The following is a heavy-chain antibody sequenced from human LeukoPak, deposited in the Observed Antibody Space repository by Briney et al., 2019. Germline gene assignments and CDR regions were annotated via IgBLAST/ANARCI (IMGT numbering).Heavy chain of an antibody. Sequence: SVKVSCKASGGTFSSYAISWVRQAPGQGLELMGGIIPIFGTANYAQKFQGRVTITTDESTSTAYMELSSLRSEDTAVYYCARGRWLQPWGYFDYWGQGTLVTVSS. J-gene: IGHJ4*02. D-gene: IGHD5-24*01. V-gene: IGHV1-69*05. CDR3: ARGRWLQPWGYFDY. CDR1: GGTFSSYA. CDR2: IIPIFGTA.